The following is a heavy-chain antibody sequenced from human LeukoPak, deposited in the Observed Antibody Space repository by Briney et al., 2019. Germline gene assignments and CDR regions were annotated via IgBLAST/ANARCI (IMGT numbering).Heavy chain of an antibody. CDR3: ARQPTGFPNWFDP. Sequence: PSETLSHTCTVSGGSIISSSYNWAWIRQPPGRGLEWIGTIYYSGTTYYNPSLKSRVTISVDTSKNQFSLKVNSVTAADTAVYYCARQPTGFPNWFDPWGQGTLVTVSS. D-gene: IGHD1-1*01. CDR2: IYYSGTT. CDR1: GGSIISSSYN. V-gene: IGHV4-39*01. J-gene: IGHJ5*02.